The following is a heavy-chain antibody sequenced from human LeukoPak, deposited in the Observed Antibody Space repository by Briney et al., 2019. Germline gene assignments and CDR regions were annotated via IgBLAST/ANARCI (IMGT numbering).Heavy chain of an antibody. Sequence: ASVKVSCKASGYTFTSYYMHWVRQAPGQGLEWMGIINPSGGSTSYAQKFQGSVTMTRDTSTSTVYMELSSLRSEDTAVYYCARDPTLFYYDSSAPGHAFDIWGQGTMVTVSS. CDR3: ARDPTLFYYDSSAPGHAFDI. CDR1: GYTFTSYY. J-gene: IGHJ3*02. D-gene: IGHD3-22*01. CDR2: INPSGGST. V-gene: IGHV1-46*01.